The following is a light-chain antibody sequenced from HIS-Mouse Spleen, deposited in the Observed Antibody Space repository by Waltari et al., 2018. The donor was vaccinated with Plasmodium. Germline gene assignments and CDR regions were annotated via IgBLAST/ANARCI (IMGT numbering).Light chain of an antibody. Sequence: DIQMTQSPSSLSASVGDRVTITCRASQSISSYLNWYQQKPGKAPHLLIYAASSLQSGVTSRFSGSGSGTDFTLTISSLQPEDFATYYCQQSYSTWTFGQGTKVEIK. J-gene: IGKJ1*01. CDR2: AAS. CDR3: QQSYSTWT. CDR1: QSISSY. V-gene: IGKV1-39*01.